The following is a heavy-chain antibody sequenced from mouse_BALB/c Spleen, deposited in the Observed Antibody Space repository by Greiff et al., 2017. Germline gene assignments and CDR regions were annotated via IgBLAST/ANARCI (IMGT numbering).Heavy chain of an antibody. CDR3: ARHRDYGSSYWYFDV. CDR2: ISSGGGST. V-gene: IGHV5-12-1*01. J-gene: IGHJ1*01. D-gene: IGHD1-1*01. CDR1: GFAFSSYD. Sequence: EVQLVESGGGLVQPGGSLKLSCAASGFAFSSYDMSWVRQTPEKRLEWVAYISSGGGSTYYPDTVKGRFTISRDNAKNTLYLQMSSLKSEDTAMYYCARHRDYGSSYWYFDVWGAGTTVTVSS.